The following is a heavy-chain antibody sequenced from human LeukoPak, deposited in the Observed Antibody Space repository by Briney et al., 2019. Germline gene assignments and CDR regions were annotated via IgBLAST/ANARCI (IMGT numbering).Heavy chain of an antibody. V-gene: IGHV3-30-3*01. CDR2: ISYDGSNK. CDR3: ARASLYSYYYYYGMDV. D-gene: IGHD5-12*01. CDR1: GFTFSTFA. J-gene: IGHJ6*02. Sequence: GRSLRLSCEASGFTFSTFAMHWVRQAPGKGLEWVAGISYDGSNKYYADSVKGRFTISRDNSKNTLYLQMNSLRAEDTAVYYCARASLYSYYYYYGMDVWGQGTTVTVSS.